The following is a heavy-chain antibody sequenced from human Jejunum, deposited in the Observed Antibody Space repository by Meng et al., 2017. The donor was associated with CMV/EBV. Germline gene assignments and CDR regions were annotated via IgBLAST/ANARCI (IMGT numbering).Heavy chain of an antibody. CDR1: GFNFGAYE. CDR2: ISRSGTTI. V-gene: IGHV3-48*03. Sequence: CAASGFNFGAYEMTWVRQAPGKGLEWVSHISRSGTTIYYADSVKGRFTISRDNAKNSLYLQMNSLRAEDTALYYCATSTWYYFDHWGQGTLVTVSS. D-gene: IGHD6-13*01. J-gene: IGHJ4*02. CDR3: ATSTWYYFDH.